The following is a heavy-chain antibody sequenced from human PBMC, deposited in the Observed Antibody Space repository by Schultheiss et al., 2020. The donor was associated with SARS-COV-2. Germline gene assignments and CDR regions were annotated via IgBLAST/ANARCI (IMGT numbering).Heavy chain of an antibody. D-gene: IGHD3-3*01. V-gene: IGHV4-31*03. J-gene: IGHJ4*02. CDR3: ARARRITIFGVVNHFDY. CDR2: IYYSGST. Sequence: LRLSCTVSGGSISSGGYYWSWIRQHPGKGLEWIGYIYYSGSTNYNPSLKSRVTISVDTSKNQFPLKLSSVTAADTAVYYCARARRITIFGVVNHFDYWGQGTLVTVSS. CDR1: GGSISSGGYY.